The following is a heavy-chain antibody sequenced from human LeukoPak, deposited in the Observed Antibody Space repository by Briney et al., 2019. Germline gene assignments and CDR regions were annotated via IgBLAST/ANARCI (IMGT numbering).Heavy chain of an antibody. J-gene: IGHJ4*02. V-gene: IGHV3-53*01. CDR1: GFTVSSNY. CDR3: ARSPGIAVAGTYYFDY. D-gene: IGHD6-19*01. CDR2: IYSGGST. Sequence: PGGSLRLSCAASGFTVSSNYMSWVRQAPGKGLEWVSVIYSGGSTYYADSVKGRFTISRDNSKNTLYLQMNSLRAEDTAVYYCARSPGIAVAGTYYFDYLGQGTLVTVSS.